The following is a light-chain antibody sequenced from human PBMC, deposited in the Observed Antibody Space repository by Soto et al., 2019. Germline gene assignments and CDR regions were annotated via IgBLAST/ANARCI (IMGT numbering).Light chain of an antibody. CDR1: SSNIGSNY. J-gene: IGLJ1*01. V-gene: IGLV1-47*01. CDR3: AAWDDSLSAYV. Sequence: QFLLTHPPSASGNPGQRVTISCSGSSSNIGSNYVYWYQQLPGTAPKLLIYRNNQRPSGVPDRFSGSKSGTSASLAISGLRSEDEADYYCAAWDDSLSAYVFGTGTKVTVL. CDR2: RNN.